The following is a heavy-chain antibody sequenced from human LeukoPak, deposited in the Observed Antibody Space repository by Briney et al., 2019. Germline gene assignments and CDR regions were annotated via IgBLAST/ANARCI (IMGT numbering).Heavy chain of an antibody. V-gene: IGHV3-30*03. CDR2: ISYDGSNK. J-gene: IGHJ4*02. Sequence: GRSLRLSCAASGFTFSSYGMHWVRQAPGKGLEWVAVISYDGSNKYYADSVKGRFTISRDNSKNTLYLQMNSLRAEDTAVYYCARGSEDYYDSSGYLYYWGQGTLVTVSS. CDR1: GFTFSSYG. CDR3: ARGSEDYYDSSGYLYY. D-gene: IGHD3-22*01.